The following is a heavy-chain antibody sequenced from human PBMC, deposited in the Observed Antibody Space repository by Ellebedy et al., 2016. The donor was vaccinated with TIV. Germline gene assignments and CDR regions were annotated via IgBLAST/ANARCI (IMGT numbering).Heavy chain of an antibody. Sequence: ASVKVSCXASGYTFTSYYMHWVRQAPGQGLEWMGIINPSGGSTSYAQKFQGRVTMTRDTSTSTVYMELSSLRSEDTAVYYCAREVYSSSWYPHESPYYYGMDVWGQGTTVTVSS. V-gene: IGHV1-46*01. J-gene: IGHJ6*02. CDR2: INPSGGST. CDR3: AREVYSSSWYPHESPYYYGMDV. D-gene: IGHD6-13*01. CDR1: GYTFTSYY.